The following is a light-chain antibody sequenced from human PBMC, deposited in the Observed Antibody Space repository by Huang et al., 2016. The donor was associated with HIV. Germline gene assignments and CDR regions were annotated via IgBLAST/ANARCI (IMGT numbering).Light chain of an antibody. CDR3: QQSSTTPIT. CDR1: QSITTY. V-gene: IGKV1-39*01. J-gene: IGKJ5*01. Sequence: DIQMTQSPSSLSASVGDRVTITCRASQSITTYLNCYQQKPGKAPKLLIYAASSLQSGVPSRFSGHGSGTDFTLTISSLQPEDFATYYCQQSSTTPITFGQGTRLEIK. CDR2: AAS.